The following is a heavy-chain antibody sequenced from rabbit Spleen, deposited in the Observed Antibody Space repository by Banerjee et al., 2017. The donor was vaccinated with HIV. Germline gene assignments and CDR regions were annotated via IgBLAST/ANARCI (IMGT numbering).Heavy chain of an antibody. J-gene: IGHJ6*01. CDR2: IDAGSSTFT. V-gene: IGHV1S45*01. CDR3: ARDTSSSFSSYGMDL. D-gene: IGHD1-1*01. Sequence: QEQLKESGGGLVQPGGSLKLSCKASGFDFSTYYMCWVRQAPGKGLEWIACIDAGSSTFTYYATWAKGRFTISKTSSTTVTLQMTRLTAADTATYFCARDTSSSFSSYGMDLWGQGTLSPS. CDR1: GFDFSTYY.